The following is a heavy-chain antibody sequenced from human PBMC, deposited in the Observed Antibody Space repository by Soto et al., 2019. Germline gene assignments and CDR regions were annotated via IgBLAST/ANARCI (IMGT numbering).Heavy chain of an antibody. Sequence: SETLSLTCTVSGGSISSYYWRCIRPPAGKGLERIGRIYTSGSTNYHPSLTRRVPMSVDTSKTQFSLTLSSVTAADTAASYCACGDSSGYYVCDLCRQGGMVTVSS. CDR2: IYTSGST. D-gene: IGHD3-22*01. CDR1: GGSISSYY. J-gene: IGHJ3*01. CDR3: ACGDSSGYYVCDL. V-gene: IGHV4-4*07.